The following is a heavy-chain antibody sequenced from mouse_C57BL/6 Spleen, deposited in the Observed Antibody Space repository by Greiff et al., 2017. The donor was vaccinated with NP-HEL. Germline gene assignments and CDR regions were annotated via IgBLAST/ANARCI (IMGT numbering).Heavy chain of an antibody. CDR1: GYSITSGYY. CDR3: ARAGYYGSSYTWFAY. V-gene: IGHV3-6*01. CDR2: ISYDGSN. D-gene: IGHD1-1*01. Sequence: VQLQQSGPGLVKPSQSLSLTCSVTGYSITSGYYWNWIRQFPGNKLEWMGYISYDGSNNYNPSLKNRISITRDTSKNQFFLKLNSVTTEDTATYYCARAGYYGSSYTWFAYWGQGTLVTVSA. J-gene: IGHJ3*01.